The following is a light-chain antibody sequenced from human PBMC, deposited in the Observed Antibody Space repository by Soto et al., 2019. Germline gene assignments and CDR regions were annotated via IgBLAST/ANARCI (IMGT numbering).Light chain of an antibody. CDR2: DAS. Sequence: EIVLTQSPATLSLSPGARATLSCRASQSVSSYLAWYQQKPGQAPRLLIYDASNRATGIPARFSGSGSGTDFTLTISSLKPEDFAVYYCQQRSNWPPTFGGGNKVEIK. V-gene: IGKV3-11*01. CDR3: QQRSNWPPT. CDR1: QSVSSY. J-gene: IGKJ4*01.